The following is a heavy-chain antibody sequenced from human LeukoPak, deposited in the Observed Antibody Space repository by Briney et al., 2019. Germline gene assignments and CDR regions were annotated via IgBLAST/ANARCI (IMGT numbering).Heavy chain of an antibody. CDR3: ANLHYYDRSGYYIFDY. CDR2: IIPILGIA. Sequence: SVKVSCKASGGTFSSYTISWVRQAPGQGLEWMGRIIPILGIANYAQKFQGRVTITADKSTSTAYMELSSLRSEDAAVYYCANLHYYDRSGYYIFDYWGQGTLVTVSS. V-gene: IGHV1-69*02. CDR1: GGTFSSYT. J-gene: IGHJ4*02. D-gene: IGHD3-22*01.